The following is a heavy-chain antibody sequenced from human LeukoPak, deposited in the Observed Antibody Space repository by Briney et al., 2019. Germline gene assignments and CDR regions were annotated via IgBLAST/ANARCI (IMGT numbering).Heavy chain of an antibody. Sequence: SVKVSCKASGSTFSRSAISWVRQVPGQGLEWMGGIIPIFGTANYAQKFQGRVTITTDESTSTAYMELSSLRSEDTAVYYCARGGGYCSSTSCPLDYWGQGTLVTVSS. V-gene: IGHV1-69*05. J-gene: IGHJ4*02. D-gene: IGHD2-2*01. CDR1: GSTFSRSA. CDR3: ARGGGYCSSTSCPLDY. CDR2: IIPIFGTA.